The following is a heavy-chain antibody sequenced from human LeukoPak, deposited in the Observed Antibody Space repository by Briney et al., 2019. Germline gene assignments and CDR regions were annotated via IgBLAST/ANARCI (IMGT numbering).Heavy chain of an antibody. CDR2: ISSSGGNT. CDR1: GFTFTTYG. D-gene: IGHD3-22*01. V-gene: IGHV3-23*01. Sequence: GGSLRLSCSASGFTFTTYGMSWVRRAPGKGLEWVSGISSSGGNTYYADSVKGRFTISRDNSKSTLYLQMNSLRVEDTAVYYCAKGSASSGYPRDYWGQGTLVTVSS. J-gene: IGHJ4*02. CDR3: AKGSASSGYPRDY.